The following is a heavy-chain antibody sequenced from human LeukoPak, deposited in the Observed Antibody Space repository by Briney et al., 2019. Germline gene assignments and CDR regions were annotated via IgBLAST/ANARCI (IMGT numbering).Heavy chain of an antibody. CDR2: INPNSGGT. V-gene: IGHV1-2*02. CDR1: GYTFTGYY. J-gene: IGHJ4*02. Sequence: ASVTVSCKASGYTFTGYYMHWVRQAPGQGLEWMGWINPNSGGTNYAQKFQGRVTMTRDTSISTAYMELSRLRSDDTAVYYCARGPVLRYFDWLFFDYWGQGTLVTVSS. CDR3: ARGPVLRYFDWLFFDY. D-gene: IGHD3-9*01.